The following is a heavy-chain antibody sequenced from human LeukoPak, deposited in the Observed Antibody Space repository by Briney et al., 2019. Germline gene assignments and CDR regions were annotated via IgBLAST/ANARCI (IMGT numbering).Heavy chain of an antibody. V-gene: IGHV4-59*01. J-gene: IGHJ1*01. CDR2: IYYSGST. Sequence: PSETLSLTCTVSGGSISSYYWSWIRQPPGKGLEWIGYIYYSGSTNYNPSLKSRVTISVDTSKNQFSLKLCSVTAADTAVYYCARDYCSSTSCYGDSRYFQHWGQGTLVTVSS. CDR1: GGSISSYY. CDR3: ARDYCSSTSCYGDSRYFQH. D-gene: IGHD2-2*01.